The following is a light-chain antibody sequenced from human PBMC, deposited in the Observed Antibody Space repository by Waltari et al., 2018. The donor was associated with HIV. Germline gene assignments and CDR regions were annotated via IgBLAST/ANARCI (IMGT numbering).Light chain of an antibody. CDR3: SSYAGSGNLLL. CDR1: SNDIGPYNY. J-gene: IGLJ6*01. CDR2: EVN. V-gene: IGLV2-8*01. Sequence: QSALTQPPAASGSPGQSVTIPCTGTSNDIGPYNYFSWYQQHPTKAPRLLIYEVNKRPSGVPGRFSGSKSGNTASLTVSGLQAEDEADYYCSSYAGSGNLLLFGGGTKVTVL.